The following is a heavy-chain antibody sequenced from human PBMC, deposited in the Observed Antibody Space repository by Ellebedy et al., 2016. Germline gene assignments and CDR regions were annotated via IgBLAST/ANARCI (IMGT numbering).Heavy chain of an antibody. V-gene: IGHV4-39*01. CDR3: ARSTGGPTPYYFDY. Sequence: SETLSLTXTVSGGSISSSSYYWGWIRQPPGKGLEWIGSIYYSGSTYYNPSLKSRVTISVDTSKNQFSLKLSSVTAADTAVYYCARSTGGPTPYYFDYWGQGTLVTVSS. CDR1: GGSISSSSYY. J-gene: IGHJ4*02. CDR2: IYYSGST.